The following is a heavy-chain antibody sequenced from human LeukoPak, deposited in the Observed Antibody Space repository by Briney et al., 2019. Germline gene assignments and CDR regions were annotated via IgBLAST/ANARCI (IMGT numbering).Heavy chain of an antibody. CDR3: AKDGYNWNGQNFDY. J-gene: IGHJ4*02. CDR2: ISGSGGST. Sequence: GGSLRLSCAASGFTFSRYAMSWVRQAPGKGLEWVSAISGSGGSTYYADSVKGRFTISRDNSKNTLYLQMNSLRAEDTAVYYCAKDGYNWNGQNFDYWGQGTLVTVSS. CDR1: GFTFSRYA. V-gene: IGHV3-23*01. D-gene: IGHD1-1*01.